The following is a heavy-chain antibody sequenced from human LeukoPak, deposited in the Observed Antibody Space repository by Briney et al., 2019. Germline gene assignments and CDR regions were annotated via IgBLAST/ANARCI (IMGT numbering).Heavy chain of an antibody. Sequence: SETLSLTCAVYGGSFSGYYWSWIRQPPGKGLEWIGEINHSGSTNYNPSLKSRATISVDTSKNQFSLKLNSVTAADAAVYYCAGAPDYGDYGDWGQGTLVTVSS. D-gene: IGHD4-17*01. CDR1: GGSFSGYY. CDR2: INHSGST. V-gene: IGHV4-34*01. CDR3: AGAPDYGDYGD. J-gene: IGHJ4*02.